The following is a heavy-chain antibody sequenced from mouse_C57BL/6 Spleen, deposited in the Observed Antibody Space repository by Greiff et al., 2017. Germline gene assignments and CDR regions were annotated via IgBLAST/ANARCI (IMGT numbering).Heavy chain of an antibody. J-gene: IGHJ2*01. CDR2: ISDGGSYT. CDR1: GFTFSSYA. V-gene: IGHV5-4*01. D-gene: IGHD1-1*01. CDR3: AREGAYYGVDY. Sequence: EVQLVESGGGLVKPGGSLKLSCAASGFTFSSYAMSWVRQTPEKRLEWVATISDGGSYTYYPDNVKGRFTISRDNAKNNLYLQMGHLKSEDTAMYYCAREGAYYGVDYWGQGTTRTVSS.